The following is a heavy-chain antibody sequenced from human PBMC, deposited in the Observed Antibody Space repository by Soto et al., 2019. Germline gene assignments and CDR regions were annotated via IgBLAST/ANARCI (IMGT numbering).Heavy chain of an antibody. J-gene: IGHJ6*03. CDR2: IYYSGST. CDR3: ARHFTYYDILTGYSVAYYYMDV. Sequence: HSETLSITFTVCGGSISSYYWSWIRQPPGKGLEWIGYIYYSGSTNYNPSLKSRVTISVDTSKNQFSLKLSSVTAADTAVYYCARHFTYYDILTGYSVAYYYMDVWGKGTTVTVSS. V-gene: IGHV4-59*08. CDR1: GGSISSYY. D-gene: IGHD3-9*01.